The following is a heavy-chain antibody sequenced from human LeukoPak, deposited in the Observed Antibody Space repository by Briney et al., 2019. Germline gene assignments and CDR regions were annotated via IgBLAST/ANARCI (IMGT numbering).Heavy chain of an antibody. D-gene: IGHD2-2*01. V-gene: IGHV1-46*01. Sequence: GASVKVSCKASGYTFTSYYMHWVRQAPGQGLEWMGIINPSGGSTSYAQKFQGRVTMTRNTSISTAYMELSSLRSEDTAVYYCAREGDLLWAIYTFDYWGQGTLVTVSS. CDR3: AREGDLLWAIYTFDY. CDR1: GYTFTSYY. CDR2: INPSGGST. J-gene: IGHJ4*02.